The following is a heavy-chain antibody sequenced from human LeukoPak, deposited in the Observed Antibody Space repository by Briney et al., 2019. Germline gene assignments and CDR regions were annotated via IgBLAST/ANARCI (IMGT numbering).Heavy chain of an antibody. Sequence: PSETLSLTCTVSGGSISSYYWSWIRQPPGKGLEWIGYIYYSGSTNYNPSLKSRVTISVDTSKNQFSLKLCSVTAADTAVYYCARGTWIQLWSPFDYWGQGTLVTVSS. V-gene: IGHV4-59*01. J-gene: IGHJ4*02. CDR1: GGSISSYY. CDR2: IYYSGST. CDR3: ARGTWIQLWSPFDY. D-gene: IGHD5-18*01.